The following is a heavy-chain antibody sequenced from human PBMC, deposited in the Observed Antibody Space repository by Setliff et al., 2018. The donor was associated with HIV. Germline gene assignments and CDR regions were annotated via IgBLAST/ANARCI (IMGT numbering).Heavy chain of an antibody. J-gene: IGHJ2*01. CDR1: GGSLSGYY. Sequence: SETLSLTCAVYGGSLSGYYWSWVRQSPGRGLEWIGEINQSGHTNFNPSLKSRLIISVDTSKSQFFLKLTSVTAADTALYYCAREGGQGYSGSGSFYHRNFDLWGRGTLVTVSS. V-gene: IGHV4-34*01. CDR2: INQSGHT. D-gene: IGHD3-10*01. CDR3: AREGGQGYSGSGSFYHRNFDL.